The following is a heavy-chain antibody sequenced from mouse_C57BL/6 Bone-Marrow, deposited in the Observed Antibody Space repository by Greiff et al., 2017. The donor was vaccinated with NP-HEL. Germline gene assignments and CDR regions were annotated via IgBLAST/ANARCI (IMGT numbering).Heavy chain of an antibody. CDR1: EYEFPSHD. D-gene: IGHD2-2*01. J-gene: IGHJ2*01. CDR3: MVTGYYFDY. CDR2: INSDGGST. V-gene: IGHV5-2*01. Sequence: EVKLMESGGGLVQPGESLKLSCESNEYEFPSHDMSWVRKTPEKRLELVAAINSDGGSTYYPDTMERRFIISRDNTKKTLYLQMSSLRSEDTALYWGMVTGYYFDYWGQGTTLTVSS.